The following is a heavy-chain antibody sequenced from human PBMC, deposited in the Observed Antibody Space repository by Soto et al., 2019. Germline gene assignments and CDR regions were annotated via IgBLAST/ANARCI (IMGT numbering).Heavy chain of an antibody. J-gene: IGHJ6*02. D-gene: IGHD2-2*03. CDR2: VSGSGSST. V-gene: IGHV3-23*01. CDR1: GFTFSSYA. Sequence: EVHVLESGGGLVQPGESLRLSCAASGFTFSSYAMSWVRQAPGKGLEWISAVSGSGSSTYYADSVKGQFTISRDKSKIRINLQMNSLRDKDTSVYDCAKMDKRSYYYYSMDVWGQGTTVTVSS. CDR3: AKMDKRSYYYYSMDV.